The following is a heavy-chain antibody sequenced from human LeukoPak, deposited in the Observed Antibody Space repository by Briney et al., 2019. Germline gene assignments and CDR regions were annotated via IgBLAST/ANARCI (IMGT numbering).Heavy chain of an antibody. Sequence: KPSETLSLTCAVYGGSFSGYYWSWVRQPPGKGLEWIGEINHSGSTNYNPSLKSRVTISVGTSKNQFSLKLSSVTAADTAVYYCARPGQYSSGYPFDYWGQGTLVTVSS. D-gene: IGHD6-19*01. V-gene: IGHV4-34*01. CDR3: ARPGQYSSGYPFDY. CDR1: GGSFSGYY. CDR2: INHSGST. J-gene: IGHJ4*02.